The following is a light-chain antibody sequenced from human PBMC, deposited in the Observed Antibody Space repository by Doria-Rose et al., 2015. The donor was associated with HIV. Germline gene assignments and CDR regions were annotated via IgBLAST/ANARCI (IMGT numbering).Light chain of an antibody. CDR2: DAS. CDR1: QSFSSTY. Sequence: EIVMTQSPGTLSLSPGERATLSRRASQSFSSTYLAWYQQKPGQAPSLLIYDASTRATGIPDRFSASGSGTDFTLTINRLEPEDFALYYCHQYGTSWTFGQGTKVEI. V-gene: IGKV3-20*01. J-gene: IGKJ1*01. CDR3: HQYGTSWT.